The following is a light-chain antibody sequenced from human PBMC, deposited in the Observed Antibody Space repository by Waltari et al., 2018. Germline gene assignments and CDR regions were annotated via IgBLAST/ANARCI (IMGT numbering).Light chain of an antibody. CDR1: ISDVGGYNY. V-gene: IGLV2-14*01. CDR2: DVS. CDR3: SSYTSSSVV. J-gene: IGLJ2*01. Sequence: QSALTQPASVSGSPGQSITISCTATISDVGGYNYVSWYQQHPGKAPKLMIYDVSTRPSGLSNRFSGSKSGNTASLTISGLQAEDEADYYCSSYTSSSVVFGGGTKLTVL.